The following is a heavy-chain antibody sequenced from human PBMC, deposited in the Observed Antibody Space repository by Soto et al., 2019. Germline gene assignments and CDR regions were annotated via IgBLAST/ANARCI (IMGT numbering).Heavy chain of an antibody. CDR2: ISYDGSNK. CDR1: GFTFSSYA. CDR3: VRPCTWIQLWCALDY. J-gene: IGHJ4*02. V-gene: IGHV3-30-3*01. D-gene: IGHD5-18*01. Sequence: QVQLVESGGGVVQPGRSLRLSCAASGFTFSSYAMHWVRQAPGKGLEWVAVISYDGSNKYYADSVKGRFTISRDNSKNTLYLQMNSLRAEDTAVYYCVRPCTWIQLWCALDYWGQGTLVTVSS.